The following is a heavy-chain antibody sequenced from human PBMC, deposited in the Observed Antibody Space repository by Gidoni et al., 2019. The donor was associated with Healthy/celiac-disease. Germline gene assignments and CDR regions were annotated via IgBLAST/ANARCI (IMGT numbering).Heavy chain of an antibody. Sequence: EVQLLESGGGLVQPGGSLRLSCAASGFTFSRYAMSWVRQAPGKGLEWVSAIRGRAGSTYSAAPVKGRFTISRDNSKNTLYLQMNSLRAEDTAVYYCAKWDDTVWFGELVGGMDVWGQGTTVTVSS. CDR3: AKWDDTVWFGELVGGMDV. D-gene: IGHD3-10*01. J-gene: IGHJ6*02. CDR2: IRGRAGST. V-gene: IGHV3-23*01. CDR1: GFTFSRYA.